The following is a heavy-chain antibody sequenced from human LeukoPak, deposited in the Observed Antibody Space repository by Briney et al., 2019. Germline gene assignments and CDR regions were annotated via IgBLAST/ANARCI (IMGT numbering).Heavy chain of an antibody. Sequence: GGSLRLSCAGSGFTFSSYWMTWVRQAPGKGLEWVANINQDGSEKYCVDSVKGRFSISRDNTKNSVYLQMNSLRAEDTAVYFCASAIAVADAYWGQGTLVTVSS. CDR2: INQDGSEK. CDR1: GFTFSSYW. V-gene: IGHV3-7*01. J-gene: IGHJ4*02. CDR3: ASAIAVADAY. D-gene: IGHD6-13*01.